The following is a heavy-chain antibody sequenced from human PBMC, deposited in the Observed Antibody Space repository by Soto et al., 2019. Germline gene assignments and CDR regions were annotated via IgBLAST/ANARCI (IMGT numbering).Heavy chain of an antibody. V-gene: IGHV3-11*01. CDR1: GFTFSDYY. J-gene: IGHJ6*03. Sequence: GGSLRLSCAASGFTFSDYYMSWIRQAPGKGLEWVSYISSSGSTIYYADSVKGRFTISRDNAKNSLYLQMNSLRAEDTAVYYCARVGGYGFVVVPAAWSHYMDVWGKGTTVTVSS. CDR2: ISSSGSTI. D-gene: IGHD2-2*01. CDR3: ARVGGYGFVVVPAAWSHYMDV.